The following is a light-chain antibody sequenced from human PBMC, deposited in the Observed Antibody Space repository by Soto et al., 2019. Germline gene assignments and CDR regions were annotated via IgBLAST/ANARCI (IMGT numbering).Light chain of an antibody. CDR3: SSYISTSRYV. CDR2: EVT. CDR1: SSDVGKYDR. Sequence: QSALTQPPSVSGSPGQSVTISCTGTSSDVGKYDRVSWYQQPPGTAPKLIIYEVTNRPSGVPARFSGSKSGNTASLTISGLQAEDEADYYCSSYISTSRYVFGAGTKLTV. V-gene: IGLV2-18*02. J-gene: IGLJ1*01.